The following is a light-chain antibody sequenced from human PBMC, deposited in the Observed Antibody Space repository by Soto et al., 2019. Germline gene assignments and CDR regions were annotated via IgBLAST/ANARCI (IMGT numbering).Light chain of an antibody. CDR2: EVS. J-gene: IGLJ1*01. CDR1: SSDIGGYNY. CDR3: SSYTSSNTFV. Sequence: QSALAQPASVSGSPGQSITISCTGTSSDIGGYNYVSRYQQHPGKVPKFMIYEVSNRPSGVSDRFSGSKSGNTASLTISGLQAEDEADYYCSSYTSSNTFVFGTGTKVTV. V-gene: IGLV2-14*01.